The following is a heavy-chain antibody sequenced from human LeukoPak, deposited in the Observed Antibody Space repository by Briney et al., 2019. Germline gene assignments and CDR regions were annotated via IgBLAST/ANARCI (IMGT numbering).Heavy chain of an antibody. CDR2: IRSKAYGGTT. J-gene: IGHJ4*02. CDR1: GFTFGDYA. Sequence: PGGSLRLSCTASGFTFGDYAMSWFRQAPGRGLEWVGFIRSKAYGGTTEYAASVKGRFTISRDDSKSIAYLQMNSLKTEDTAVYYCTRDQVGATTGGFDYWGQGTLVTVSS. D-gene: IGHD1-26*01. CDR3: TRDQVGATTGGFDY. V-gene: IGHV3-49*03.